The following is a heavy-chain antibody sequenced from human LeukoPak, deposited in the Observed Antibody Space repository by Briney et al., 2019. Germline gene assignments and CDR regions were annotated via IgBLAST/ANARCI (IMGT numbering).Heavy chain of an antibody. V-gene: IGHV1-69*05. CDR1: GGTFSSYA. Sequence: GASVKVSCKASGGTFSSYAISWVRQAPGQGLEWMGGIIPIFGTANYAQKFQGRVTITTDESTSTAYMELSSLRSEDTAVYYCAGSSGYYGRSFGYWGQGTLVTASS. D-gene: IGHD3-22*01. J-gene: IGHJ4*02. CDR3: AGSSGYYGRSFGY. CDR2: IIPIFGTA.